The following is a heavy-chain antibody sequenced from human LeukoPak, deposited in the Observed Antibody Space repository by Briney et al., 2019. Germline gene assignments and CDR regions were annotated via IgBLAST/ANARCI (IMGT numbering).Heavy chain of an antibody. D-gene: IGHD3-10*01. Sequence: GASVKLSCKASGYTFTSYYIHWVRQAPGQGLEWMGNIHPSDTTNYAQKFQGSVTMTTDTSTSTVYMEVSSLRSEDTAVYYCARTLSDSGLSYWGQGTLVTVSS. J-gene: IGHJ4*02. CDR3: ARTLSDSGLSY. CDR2: IHPSDTT. V-gene: IGHV1-46*01. CDR1: GYTFTSYY.